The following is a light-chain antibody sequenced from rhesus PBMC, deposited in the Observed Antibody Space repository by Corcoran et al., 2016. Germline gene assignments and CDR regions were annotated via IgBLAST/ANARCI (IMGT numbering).Light chain of an antibody. CDR1: QSLVHSDGKTS. CDR3: MQGTHWPPFT. J-gene: IGKJ3*01. V-gene: IGKV2S9*01. CDR2: QVS. Sequence: DVVMTQSPLSLPVTLGQPASISCRSSQSLVHSDGKTSLNWLQQKPGQPPRRLIYQVSNRDSGVPDRFSGSGAGKEVTLKISRVEAEDVGGYYCMQGTHWPPFTFGPGTKLDIK.